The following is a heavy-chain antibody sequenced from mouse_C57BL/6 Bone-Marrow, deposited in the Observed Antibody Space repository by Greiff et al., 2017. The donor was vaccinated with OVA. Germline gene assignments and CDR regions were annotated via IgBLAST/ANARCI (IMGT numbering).Heavy chain of an antibody. Sequence: QVQLQQPGAELVKPGASVKMSCKASGYTFTSYWITWVKQRPGQGLEWIGDIYPGSGSTNYNEKFKSKATLTVDTSSSTAYMQLSSLTSEDSAVXYCARESNYHWYFDVWGTGTTVTVSS. J-gene: IGHJ1*03. CDR3: ARESNYHWYFDV. V-gene: IGHV1-55*01. CDR1: GYTFTSYW. D-gene: IGHD2-5*01. CDR2: IYPGSGST.